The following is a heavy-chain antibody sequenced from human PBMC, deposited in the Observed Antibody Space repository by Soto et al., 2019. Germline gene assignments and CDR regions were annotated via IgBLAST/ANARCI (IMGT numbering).Heavy chain of an antibody. Sequence: QVQLQESGPGLVKPSQTLSLTCTVSGGSISSGGYYWSWIRQHPGKGLEWIGYIYYSGSPYYNPSLTSRVSISVDTAKNQFSLKLSSVTAADTAVYYCARDRAGALYFDYWGPGTLVTVSS. CDR1: GGSISSGGYY. J-gene: IGHJ4*02. CDR2: IYYSGSP. CDR3: ARDRAGALYFDY. V-gene: IGHV4-31*03. D-gene: IGHD6-13*01.